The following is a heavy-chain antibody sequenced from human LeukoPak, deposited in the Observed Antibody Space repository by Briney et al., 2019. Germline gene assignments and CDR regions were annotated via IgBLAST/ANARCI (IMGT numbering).Heavy chain of an antibody. V-gene: IGHV4-59*08. J-gene: IGHJ3*02. CDR1: GDSISGDY. CDR2: FHHTAGT. CDR3: ARLLDYDSSGDPDTFDI. D-gene: IGHD3-22*01. Sequence: SETLSLTCTVSGDSISGDYWSWIRQSPGKGLEWIGYFHHTAGTRYNPSLQSRVTISIDTSRNHFSLKLNSLSAADTAVYFCARLLDYDSSGDPDTFDIWGQGTAVTVSS.